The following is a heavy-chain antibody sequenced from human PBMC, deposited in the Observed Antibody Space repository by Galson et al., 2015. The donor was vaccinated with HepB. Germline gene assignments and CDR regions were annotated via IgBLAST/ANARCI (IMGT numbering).Heavy chain of an antibody. V-gene: IGHV1-2*06. CDR2: INPNSGGT. CDR3: ARPLPYCSSTSCYPEAFDI. CDR1: GYTFTGYY. D-gene: IGHD2-2*01. J-gene: IGHJ3*02. Sequence: SVKVSCKASGYTFTGYYMHWVRQAPGQGLEWMGRINPNSGGTNYAQKFQGRVTMTRDTSISTAYMELSRLRSDDTAVYYCARPLPYCSSTSCYPEAFDIWGQGTMVTVSS.